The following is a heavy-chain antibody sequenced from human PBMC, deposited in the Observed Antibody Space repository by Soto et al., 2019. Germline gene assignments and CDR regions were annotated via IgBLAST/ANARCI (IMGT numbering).Heavy chain of an antibody. CDR3: AREQWEYCSGGSCYHNWFDP. V-gene: IGHV4-30-4*01. D-gene: IGHD2-15*01. Sequence: QVQLQESGPGLVKPSQTLSLTCTVSGGSISSGDYYWSWIRQPPGKGLEWIGYIYYSGSTYYNPSLKSRVTISVDTSKNQFSLKLSSVTAADTAVYYCAREQWEYCSGGSCYHNWFDPWGQGTLVTVSS. CDR1: GGSISSGDYY. CDR2: IYYSGST. J-gene: IGHJ5*02.